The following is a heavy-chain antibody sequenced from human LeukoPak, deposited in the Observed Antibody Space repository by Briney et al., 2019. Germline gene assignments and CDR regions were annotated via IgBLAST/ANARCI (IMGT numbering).Heavy chain of an antibody. CDR3: ARHKDYYYSYMDV. Sequence: SETLSLTCTVSGDSISSGSYYWSWIRQPAGKGLEWIGRIYTSGSTNYNPSLKSRVTISVDTSRNQFSLKLSSVTAADTAVYYCARHKDYYYSYMDVWGKGTTVTISS. J-gene: IGHJ6*03. CDR2: IYTSGST. CDR1: GDSISSGSYY. V-gene: IGHV4-61*02.